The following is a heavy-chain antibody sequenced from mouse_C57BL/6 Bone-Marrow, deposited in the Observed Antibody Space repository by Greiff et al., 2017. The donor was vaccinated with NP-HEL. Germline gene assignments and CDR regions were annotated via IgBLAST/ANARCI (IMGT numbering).Heavy chain of an antibody. D-gene: IGHD1-1*01. CDR2: ISSGSSTI. CDR3: ARGPYYYGSSGFAY. CDR1: GFTFSDYG. J-gene: IGHJ3*01. Sequence: EVKRMESGGGLVKPGGSLKLSCAASGFTFSDYGMHWVRQAPEKGLEWVAYISSGSSTIYYADTVKGRFTISRDNAKNTLFLQMTSLRSEDTAMYYCARGPYYYGSSGFAYWGQGTLVTVSA. V-gene: IGHV5-17*01.